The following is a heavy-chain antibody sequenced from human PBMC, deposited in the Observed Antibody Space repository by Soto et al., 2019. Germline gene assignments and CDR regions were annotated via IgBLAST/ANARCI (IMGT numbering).Heavy chain of an antibody. V-gene: IGHV3-23*01. J-gene: IGHJ3*01. CDR3: AKAIENSNFGRAFDF. CDR2: FGSDGSKT. CDR1: RFTFSSYA. Sequence: GGSLRLSCAASRFTFSSYAIHWVRQAPGKGLEWVSLFGSDGSKTYYADSVKGRFTISRDNSKNMLYLQMNSLRAEDTAVYYCAKAIENSNFGRAFDFWGQGTMVTVSS. D-gene: IGHD6-6*01.